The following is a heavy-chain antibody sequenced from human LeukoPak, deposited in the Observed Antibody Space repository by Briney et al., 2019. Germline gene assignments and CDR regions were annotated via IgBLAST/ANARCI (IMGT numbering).Heavy chain of an antibody. D-gene: IGHD1-7*01. CDR2: ISGSGGST. CDR1: GFTFSSYG. J-gene: IGHJ4*02. Sequence: PGGSLRLSCAASGFTFSSYGMIWVRQAPGKGLEWVSGISGSGGSTYLADSVKGRFTISRDNSKNTLYLQMNSLRADDTAVYYCAKDVELQAYWGQGTLVTVSS. V-gene: IGHV3-23*01. CDR3: AKDVELQAY.